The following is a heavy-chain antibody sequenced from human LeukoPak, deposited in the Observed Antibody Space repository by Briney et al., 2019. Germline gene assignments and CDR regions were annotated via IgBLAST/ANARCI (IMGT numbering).Heavy chain of an antibody. CDR3: AREGAFYFDY. Sequence: GGSLRLSCAASGFTFSSYEIRCVRQAPGKGLEWVSYISSGGNTIYYADSVKGRFTISRDNAKNSLYLQMNSLRAEDTAVYYCAREGAFYFDYWGQGTLVTVSS. V-gene: IGHV3-48*03. CDR1: GFTFSSYE. CDR2: ISSGGNTI. J-gene: IGHJ4*02.